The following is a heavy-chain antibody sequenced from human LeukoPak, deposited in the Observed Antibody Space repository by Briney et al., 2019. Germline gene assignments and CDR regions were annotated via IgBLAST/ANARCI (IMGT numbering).Heavy chain of an antibody. CDR1: GFTVSSNY. CDR2: VSYDGGAK. V-gene: IGHV3-30*03. Sequence: AGGSLRLSCAASGFTVSSNYMSWVRQAPGKGLEWVAVVSYDGGAKYYADSVKGRFTISRDNSKNTVDLQMYSLRAEDSAVYYCARSLGSGWIHLVEYWGQGTLVTVS. D-gene: IGHD6-19*01. CDR3: ARSLGSGWIHLVEY. J-gene: IGHJ4*02.